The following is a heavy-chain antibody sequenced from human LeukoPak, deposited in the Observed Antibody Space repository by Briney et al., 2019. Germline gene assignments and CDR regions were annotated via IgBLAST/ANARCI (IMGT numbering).Heavy chain of an antibody. Sequence: TGGSLRLSCAASGFTFSSYAMSWVRQAPGKGLEWVSAISGSGGSTYYADSVKGRFTISRDNSKNTLYLQMNSLRAEDTAVYYCAKDNSSTPKYNWFDPWGQGTLVTVSS. V-gene: IGHV3-23*01. J-gene: IGHJ5*02. CDR3: AKDNSSTPKYNWFDP. CDR1: GFTFSSYA. D-gene: IGHD6-13*01. CDR2: ISGSGGST.